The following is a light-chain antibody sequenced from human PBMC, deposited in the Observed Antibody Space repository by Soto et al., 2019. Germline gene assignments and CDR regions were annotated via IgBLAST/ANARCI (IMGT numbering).Light chain of an antibody. Sequence: EIVMTQSPATLSVSPGERATLSCRASQSVSSNLAWYQHKPGQAPRLLIYGASSRATGIPARFSGSGSGTEFTLTISSLQSEDFAVSYCQQYNNWPPWTFGQGTKVEI. CDR3: QQYNNWPPWT. CDR1: QSVSSN. V-gene: IGKV3-15*01. J-gene: IGKJ1*01. CDR2: GAS.